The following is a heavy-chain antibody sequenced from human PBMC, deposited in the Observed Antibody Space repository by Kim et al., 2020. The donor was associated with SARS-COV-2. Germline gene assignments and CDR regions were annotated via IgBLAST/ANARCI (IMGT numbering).Heavy chain of an antibody. V-gene: IGHV3-7*03. CDR1: GFTFSSYW. CDR2: IKQDGSEK. Sequence: GGSLRLSCAASGFTFSSYWMSWVRQAPGKGLEWVANIKQDGSEKYYVDSVKGRFTISRDNAKNSLYLQMNSLRAEDTAVYYCARDHRLLWFGDPYYGMDVWCQGTTVTVSS. D-gene: IGHD3-10*01. J-gene: IGHJ6*02. CDR3: ARDHRLLWFGDPYYGMDV.